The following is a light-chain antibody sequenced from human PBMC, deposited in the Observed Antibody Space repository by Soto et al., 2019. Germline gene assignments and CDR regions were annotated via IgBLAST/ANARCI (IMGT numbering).Light chain of an antibody. CDR3: QSYDSSHYV. Sequence: QSELTQPPSVSGAPGQRVTISCTGSSSNIGAGYDVHWYQQLPGTAPKLLIYGNSNRPSGVPDRFSGSKSGTSASLAITGLQAEDEADYYCQSYDSSHYVFGTGTKVTVL. CDR1: SSNIGAGYD. J-gene: IGLJ1*01. V-gene: IGLV1-40*01. CDR2: GNS.